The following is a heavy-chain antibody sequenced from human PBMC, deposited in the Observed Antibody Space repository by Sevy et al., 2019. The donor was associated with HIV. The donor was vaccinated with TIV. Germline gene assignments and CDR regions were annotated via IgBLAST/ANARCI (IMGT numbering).Heavy chain of an antibody. CDR1: GFTFSSYW. Sequence: GGSLRLSCAASGFTFSSYWMSWVRQAPGKGLEWVANIKQDGSEKYYVDSVKGRFTITRDNANNPLYLQMNSLRAEDTAVYYCARDSRGLLWFRELLPNDAFDIWGQGTMVTVSS. D-gene: IGHD3-10*01. V-gene: IGHV3-7*03. CDR3: ARDSRGLLWFRELLPNDAFDI. CDR2: IKQDGSEK. J-gene: IGHJ3*02.